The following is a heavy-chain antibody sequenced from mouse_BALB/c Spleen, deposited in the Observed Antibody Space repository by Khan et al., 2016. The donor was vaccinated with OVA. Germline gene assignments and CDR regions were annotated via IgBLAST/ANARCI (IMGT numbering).Heavy chain of an antibody. V-gene: IGHV3-2*02. CDR3: ARGNYYGYALDY. J-gene: IGHJ4*01. CDR2: ISYSGST. D-gene: IGHD1-1*01. Sequence: EVQLVETGPGLVKPSQSLSLTCTVNGCSITSNYAWNWIRQFPGNKLEWMGYISYSGSTTYNPSLKSRLSITRDTSKNQFFLLLHSVTTEDSATYCCARGNYYGYALDYWGQGTSVTVSS. CDR1: GCSITSNYA.